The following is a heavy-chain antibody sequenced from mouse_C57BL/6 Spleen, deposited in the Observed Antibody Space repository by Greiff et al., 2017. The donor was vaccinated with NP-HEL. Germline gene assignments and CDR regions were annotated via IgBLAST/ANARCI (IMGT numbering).Heavy chain of an antibody. CDR2: IDPNSGGT. D-gene: IGHD1-1*01. V-gene: IGHV1-72*01. CDR1: GYTFTSYW. Sequence: QVQLQQPGAELVKPGASVKLSCKASGYTFTSYWMHWVKQRPGRGLEWIGRIDPNSGGTKYNEKFKSKATLTVDKPSSTAYMQRGSLTSGDSAVYYCARRGDYYGSHWYVDVWGTGTTVTVSS. CDR3: ARRGDYYGSHWYVDV. J-gene: IGHJ1*03.